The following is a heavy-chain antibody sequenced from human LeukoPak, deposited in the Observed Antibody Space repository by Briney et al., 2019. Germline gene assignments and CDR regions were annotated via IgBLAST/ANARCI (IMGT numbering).Heavy chain of an antibody. CDR1: GGSISSSSYY. J-gene: IGHJ4*02. D-gene: IGHD1-26*01. Sequence: PSETLSLTCTVSGGSISSSSYYWSWIRQPPGKGLEWIGYIYYSGSTYYNPSLKSRVTISVDTSKNQFSLKLSSVTAADTAVYYCARGSGSYLGYWGQGTLVTVSS. CDR2: IYYSGST. CDR3: ARGSGSYLGY. V-gene: IGHV4-30-4*08.